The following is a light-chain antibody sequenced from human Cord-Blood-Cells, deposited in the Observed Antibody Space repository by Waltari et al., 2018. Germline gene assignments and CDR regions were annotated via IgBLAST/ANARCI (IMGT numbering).Light chain of an antibody. CDR2: DVR. CDR3: SSYTSSSTLGV. J-gene: IGLJ1*01. V-gene: IGLV2-14*01. CDR1: SSDVGGYNY. Sequence: QSALTQPAPVSGSPGQSITISCTGTSSDVGGYNYVSWYQQHPGKAPKLMIYDVRNRPSGVSNRFSGSKSGNTASLTISGLQAEDEADYYCSSYTSSSTLGVFGTGTKVTVL.